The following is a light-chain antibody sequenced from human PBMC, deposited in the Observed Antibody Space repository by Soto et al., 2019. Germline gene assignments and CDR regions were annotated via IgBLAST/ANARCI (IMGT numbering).Light chain of an antibody. CDR2: DVT. CDR3: CSYAGNSLGV. Sequence: QSALTQPRSVSGSPGQSVTISCNGSSSDVGGSKFVSWYQQHPVKAPKLVIYDVTKLPSGVPDRFSGSKSGNTASLTISGLQADDEADYYCCSYAGNSLGVFGGGTKLTVL. CDR1: SSDVGGSKF. J-gene: IGLJ3*02. V-gene: IGLV2-11*01.